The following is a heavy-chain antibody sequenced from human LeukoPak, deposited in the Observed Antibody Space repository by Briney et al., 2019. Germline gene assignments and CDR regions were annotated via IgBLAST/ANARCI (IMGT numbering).Heavy chain of an antibody. J-gene: IGHJ3*02. Sequence: PGGSLRLSCAASGFSFSDYGMHWVRQAPGKGLEWVAFIRYDGADKYYADSVKGRFTISRDNSKNTLYLQMNSLRAEDTAVYYCARGSPGWVVVQNAFDIWGQGTMVTVSS. D-gene: IGHD2-2*01. CDR1: GFSFSDYG. CDR3: ARGSPGWVVVQNAFDI. V-gene: IGHV3-30*02. CDR2: IRYDGADK.